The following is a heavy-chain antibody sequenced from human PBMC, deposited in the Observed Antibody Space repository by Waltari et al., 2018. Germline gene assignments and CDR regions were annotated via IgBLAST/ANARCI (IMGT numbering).Heavy chain of an antibody. V-gene: IGHV4-59*01. Sequence: QVQLQESGPGLVKPSETLSLTCTVSGGSISSYYWSWIRQPPGKGLEWIGYIYYSGNTNYNPALKSRVTISVDTSKIQFSLKLSSVTAAYTAVYYCARASVECSSTSCLDYYYYYYMDVWGKGTTVTVSS. D-gene: IGHD2-2*01. J-gene: IGHJ6*03. CDR1: GGSISSYY. CDR3: ARASVECSSTSCLDYYYYYYMDV. CDR2: IYYSGNT.